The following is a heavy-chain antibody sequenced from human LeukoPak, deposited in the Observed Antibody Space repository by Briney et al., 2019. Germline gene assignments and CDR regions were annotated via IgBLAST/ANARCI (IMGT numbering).Heavy chain of an antibody. CDR2: ISSRGTTI. Sequence: GGSLRLSCTASGFTFSDSFMSWIRQAPGKGLEWISYISSRGTTIYYADSVKGRFTISRDNAKNSLYLQMNSLRAEDTAVYYCAALVGATLAGVYYFDYWGHGTLVTVSS. V-gene: IGHV3-11*04. J-gene: IGHJ4*01. CDR3: AALVGATLAGVYYFDY. D-gene: IGHD1-26*01. CDR1: GFTFSDSF.